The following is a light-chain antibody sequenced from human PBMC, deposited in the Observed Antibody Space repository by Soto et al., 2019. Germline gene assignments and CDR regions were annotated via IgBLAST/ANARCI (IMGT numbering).Light chain of an antibody. CDR2: DVR. CDR1: SSDIGAYNY. CDR3: SSYTSSSSVV. Sequence: QSVLTQPTSVSGSPGQLITISCTGTSSDIGAYNYVSWYQQHPGKAPKLMIRDVRNRPSGVSNRFSGSKSGNTASLTISGLQAEDEADYYCSSYTSSSSVVFGGGTQLTVL. V-gene: IGLV2-14*03. J-gene: IGLJ2*01.